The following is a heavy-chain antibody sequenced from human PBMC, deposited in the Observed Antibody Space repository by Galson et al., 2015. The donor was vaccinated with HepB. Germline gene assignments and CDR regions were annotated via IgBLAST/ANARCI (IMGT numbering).Heavy chain of an antibody. J-gene: IGHJ6*02. CDR1: GGTFSSYA. V-gene: IGHV1-69*04. D-gene: IGHD1-1*01. CDR2: IIPILGIA. Sequence: SVKVSCKASGGTFSSYAISWVRQAPGQGLEWMGRIIPILGIANYAQKFQGRVTITADKSTSTAYMELSSLRSEDTAVYYCARGSTEQLGSNYGMDVWGQGTTVTVSS. CDR3: ARGSTEQLGSNYGMDV.